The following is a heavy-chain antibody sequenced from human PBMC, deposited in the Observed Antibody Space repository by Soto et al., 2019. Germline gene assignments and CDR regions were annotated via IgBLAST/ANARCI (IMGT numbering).Heavy chain of an antibody. J-gene: IGHJ4*02. Sequence: EVQLVESGGGLVQPGRSLRLSCAASGFSFDDYAMHWVRQAPGKGLEWVSGISWNSGSFAYVDSVKGRFTVSRDNAKTSRDLQMNSLRAEDTALYYCAKAREPYYYDTSGTFDYWGQGTLVTVSS. V-gene: IGHV3-9*01. CDR2: ISWNSGSF. CDR3: AKAREPYYYDTSGTFDY. CDR1: GFSFDDYA. D-gene: IGHD3-22*01.